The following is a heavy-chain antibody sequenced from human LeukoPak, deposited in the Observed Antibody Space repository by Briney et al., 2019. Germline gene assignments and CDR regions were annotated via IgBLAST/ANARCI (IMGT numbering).Heavy chain of an antibody. D-gene: IGHD3-10*01. CDR3: ARVVGSWFGEYGMDV. CDR2: ISAYNSNT. Sequence: ASVKVSCKASGYTFTSYGISWVRQAPGQGLEWMGWISAYNSNTNYAQKLQGRVTMTTDTSTSTAYMELRSLRSDDTAVYYCARVVGSWFGEYGMDVWGKGTTVTVSS. J-gene: IGHJ6*04. CDR1: GYTFTSYG. V-gene: IGHV1-18*04.